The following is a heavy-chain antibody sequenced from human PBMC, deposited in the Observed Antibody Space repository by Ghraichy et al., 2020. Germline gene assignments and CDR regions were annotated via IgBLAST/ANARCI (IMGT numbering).Heavy chain of an antibody. CDR1: GFTFSSRW. V-gene: IGHV3-7*03. D-gene: IGHD1-26*01. CDR3: VRDYNWSYDY. Sequence: GGSLRLSCTASGFTFSSRWMAWLRQPPGNGLEWVANIKEDGSETYCVDSVKGRFTISRDNAKNSLYLQMNGLRAEDTAVYYCVRDYNWSYDYWGLGTLVIVSS. CDR2: IKEDGSET. J-gene: IGHJ4*02.